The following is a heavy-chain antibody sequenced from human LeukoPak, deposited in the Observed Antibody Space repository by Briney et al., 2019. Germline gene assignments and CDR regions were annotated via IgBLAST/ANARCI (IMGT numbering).Heavy chain of an antibody. CDR3: ARALRINYYDSSGYYLEFDY. V-gene: IGHV1-18*01. D-gene: IGHD3-22*01. CDR2: ISAYNGNT. J-gene: IGHJ4*02. Sequence: ASVKVSCKASGYTFTSYGINWVRQAPGQGLEWMGWISAYNGNTDYAQKFQGRVAMTTDTSTSTAYMELRSLRSDDTAVYYCARALRINYYDSSGYYLEFDYWGQGTLVTVSS. CDR1: GYTFTSYG.